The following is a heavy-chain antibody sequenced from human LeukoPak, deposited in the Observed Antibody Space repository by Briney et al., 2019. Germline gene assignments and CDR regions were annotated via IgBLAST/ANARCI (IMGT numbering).Heavy chain of an antibody. Sequence: GGSLRLSCAASGFTFSSYWMSWVRQAPGEGLEWVANIKQDGSEKYYVDSVKGRFTISRDNAKNSLYLQMNSLRAEDTAVYYCASFYGSGSYWPLDYWGQGTLVTVSS. CDR2: IKQDGSEK. CDR1: GFTFSSYW. V-gene: IGHV3-7*01. J-gene: IGHJ4*02. D-gene: IGHD3-10*01. CDR3: ASFYGSGSYWPLDY.